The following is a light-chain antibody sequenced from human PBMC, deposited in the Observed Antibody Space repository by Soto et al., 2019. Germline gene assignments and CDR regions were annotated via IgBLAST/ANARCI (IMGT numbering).Light chain of an antibody. Sequence: DVVMTQTPLSLSVAPGQPASISCKSSQSLLHITGETFLFWYLQKPGQSPQLLIYEVSTRVSGVPDRFSGSGSGTDFTLEISRVETDDVSIYFCMQSTQLPPTFGEGTRRGIE. CDR3: MQSTQLPPT. V-gene: IGKV2D-29*02. J-gene: IGKJ5*01. CDR2: EVS. CDR1: QSLLHITGETF.